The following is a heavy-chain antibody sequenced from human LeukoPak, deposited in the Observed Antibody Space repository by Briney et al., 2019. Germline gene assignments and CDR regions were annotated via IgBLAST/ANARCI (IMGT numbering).Heavy chain of an antibody. CDR2: IYYRGST. CDR1: GGSISSYY. V-gene: IGHV4-59*01. J-gene: IGHJ3*02. Sequence: SETLSLTCTVSGGSISSYYWSWIRQPPGKGLEWIGYIYYRGSTNYNPSLKSRVTISVDTSKNQFSLKLSSVTAADTAVYYCAREAKVGAKIGAFDIWGQGTMVTVPS. D-gene: IGHD1-26*01. CDR3: AREAKVGAKIGAFDI.